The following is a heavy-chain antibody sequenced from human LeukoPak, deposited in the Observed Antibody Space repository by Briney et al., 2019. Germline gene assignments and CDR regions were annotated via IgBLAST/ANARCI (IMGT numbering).Heavy chain of an antibody. CDR3: ARSDSSGWSSDFDY. V-gene: IGHV4-59*01. CDR1: GSSISSYY. CDR2: IYYSGST. Sequence: PSETLSLTCTVSGSSISSYYWSWIRQPPGKGLEWIGYIYYSGSTNYNPSLKSRVTISVDTSKNQFSLKLSSVTAADTAVYYCARSDSSGWSSDFDYWGQGTLVTVSS. D-gene: IGHD6-19*01. J-gene: IGHJ4*02.